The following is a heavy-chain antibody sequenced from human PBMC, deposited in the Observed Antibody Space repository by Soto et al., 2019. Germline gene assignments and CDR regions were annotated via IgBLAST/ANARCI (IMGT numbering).Heavy chain of an antibody. Sequence: SQTLSLTCVISGDSVSSNSVAWNWIRQSPSRGLEWLGRTYYRSKWYNDYAVSVKSRITINPDTSKNQFSLQLNSVTPEDTAVCFCARDRYSTSWNNWFDPWGQGTLVTVSS. CDR2: TYYRSKWYN. CDR3: ARDRYSTSWNNWFDP. J-gene: IGHJ5*02. D-gene: IGHD6-6*01. CDR1: GDSVSSNSVA. V-gene: IGHV6-1*01.